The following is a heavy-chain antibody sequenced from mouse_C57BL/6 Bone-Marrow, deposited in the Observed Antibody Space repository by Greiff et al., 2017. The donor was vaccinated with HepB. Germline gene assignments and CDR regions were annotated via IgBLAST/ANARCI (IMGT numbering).Heavy chain of an antibody. CDR3: ATKKYYSNYYWYFDV. CDR1: GFTFSSYG. CDR2: ISSGGSYT. J-gene: IGHJ1*03. V-gene: IGHV5-6*01. D-gene: IGHD2-5*01. Sequence: EVQLVESGGDLVKPGGSLKLSCAASGFTFSSYGMSWVRQTPDKRLEWVATISSGGSYTYYPDSVKGRFTISRDNAKNTLYLQMSSLKSEDTAMYYCATKKYYSNYYWYFDVWGTGTTVTVSS.